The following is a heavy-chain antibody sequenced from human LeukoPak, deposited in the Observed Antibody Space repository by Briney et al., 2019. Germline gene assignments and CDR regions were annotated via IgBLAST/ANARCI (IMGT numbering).Heavy chain of an antibody. CDR3: ARVRGYNYYFDY. Sequence: SGTLSLTCTVSGGSISSYYWSWIRQPPGKGLEWIGYIYYSGSTNYNPSLKSRVTISVDTSKNQFSLKLSSVTAADTAVYYCARVRGYNYYFDYWGQGTLITVSS. CDR1: GGSISSYY. CDR2: IYYSGST. J-gene: IGHJ4*02. V-gene: IGHV4-59*01. D-gene: IGHD5-24*01.